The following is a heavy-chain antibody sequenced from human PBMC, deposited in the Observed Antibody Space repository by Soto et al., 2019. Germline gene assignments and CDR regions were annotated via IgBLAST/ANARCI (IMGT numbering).Heavy chain of an antibody. CDR2: IYPGDSDT. CDR3: ARTYYYDSSGYYYPFFDY. Sequence: PGESLKISCKGSGYSFTSYWIGWVRQMPGKGLEWMGIIYPGDSDTRYSPSFQGQVTISADKSISTAYLQWSSLKASDTAMYYCARTYYYDSSGYYYPFFDYWGQGTLVTVSS. D-gene: IGHD3-22*01. CDR1: GYSFTSYW. J-gene: IGHJ4*02. V-gene: IGHV5-51*01.